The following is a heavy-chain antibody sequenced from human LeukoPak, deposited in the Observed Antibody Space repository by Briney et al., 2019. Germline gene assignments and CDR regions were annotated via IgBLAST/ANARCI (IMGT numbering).Heavy chain of an antibody. J-gene: IGHJ5*02. CDR2: INPNSGGT. D-gene: IGHD1-26*01. V-gene: IGHV1-2*02. CDR3: AWSGSYYENWFDP. Sequence: EASVKVSCKASGYTFTSYYMHWVRQAPGQGLEWMGWINPNSGGTNYAQKFQGRVTMTRDTSISTAYMELSRLRSDDTAVYYCAWSGSYYENWFDPWGQGTLVTVSS. CDR1: GYTFTSYY.